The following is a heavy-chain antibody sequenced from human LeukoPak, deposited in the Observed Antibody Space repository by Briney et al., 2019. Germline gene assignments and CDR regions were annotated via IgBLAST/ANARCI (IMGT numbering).Heavy chain of an antibody. D-gene: IGHD6-25*01. V-gene: IGHV3-74*01. CDR3: ARSGWPYYFDY. CDR2: LHSDGTST. Sequence: GGSLRLSCAASGFTLSNYWMHWVRQAPGKGLVWVSRLHSDGTSTSYADSVRGRFTISRDNARNTLYLQMNTLRAEDTAVYYCARSGWPYYFDYWGQRTLVTVSS. J-gene: IGHJ4*02. CDR1: GFTLSNYW.